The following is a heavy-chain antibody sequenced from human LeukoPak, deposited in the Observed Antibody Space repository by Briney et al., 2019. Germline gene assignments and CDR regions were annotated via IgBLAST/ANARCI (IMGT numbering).Heavy chain of an antibody. CDR1: GGPISSYY. CDR2: IYYSGST. J-gene: IGHJ1*01. CDR3: ARGGWYPESFQH. D-gene: IGHD6-19*01. Sequence: PSETLSLTCTVSGGPISSYYWSWIRQPAGKGLEWIGYIYYSGSTNYNPSLKSRVTISVDTSKNQFSLKLSSVTAADTAVYYCARGGWYPESFQHWGQGALVTVSS. V-gene: IGHV4-59*01.